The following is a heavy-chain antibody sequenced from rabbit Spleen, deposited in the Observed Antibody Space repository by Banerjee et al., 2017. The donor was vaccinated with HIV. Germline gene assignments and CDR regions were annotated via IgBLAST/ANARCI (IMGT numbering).Heavy chain of an antibody. Sequence: QEQLEESGGGLVKPEGSLTLTCKASGFSFSSSYWICWVRQAPGKGLEWIACINIVTGKSVYASWAKGRFTMSRTSSTTVTLQMTSLTAADTATYFCARENGGARGWLDLWGQGTLVTVS. CDR1: GFSFSSSYW. D-gene: IGHD2-1*01. V-gene: IGHV1S45*01. CDR2: INIVTGKS. J-gene: IGHJ5*01. CDR3: ARENGGARGWLDL.